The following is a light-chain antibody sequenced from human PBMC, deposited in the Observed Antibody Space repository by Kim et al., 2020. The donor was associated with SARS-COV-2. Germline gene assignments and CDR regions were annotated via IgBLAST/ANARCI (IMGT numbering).Light chain of an antibody. Sequence: VSPGQTASITCSVDKLGDKYACWYQQKPGQSPVLVIYQDSKRPSGIPERFSGSNSGNTATLTISGTQAMDEADYYCQAWDSSTHWVFGGGTQLTVL. CDR2: QDS. V-gene: IGLV3-1*01. J-gene: IGLJ3*02. CDR1: KLGDKY. CDR3: QAWDSSTHWV.